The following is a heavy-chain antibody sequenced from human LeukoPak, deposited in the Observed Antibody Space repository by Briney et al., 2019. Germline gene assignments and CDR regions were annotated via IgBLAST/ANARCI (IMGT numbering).Heavy chain of an antibody. D-gene: IGHD2-2*02. CDR1: GGSISSYY. CDR3: ARPIAAATGIVVVPAAIGHWMDV. CDR2: IYYSGST. Sequence: PSETLSLTCTVSGGSISSYYWGWIRQPPGKGLEWIGSIYYSGSTYYNPSLKSRVTISVDTSKNQFSLKLSSVTAADTAVYYCARPIAAATGIVVVPAAIGHWMDVWGKGTTVTVSS. V-gene: IGHV4-39*01. J-gene: IGHJ6*04.